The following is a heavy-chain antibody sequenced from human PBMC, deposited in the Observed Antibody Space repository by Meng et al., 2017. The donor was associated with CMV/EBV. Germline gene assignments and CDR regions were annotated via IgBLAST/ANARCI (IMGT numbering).Heavy chain of an antibody. CDR2: IYHSGST. CDR3: ARDPAVAGVVDY. CDR1: GGSISSSSYY. D-gene: IGHD6-19*01. Sequence: LQLQEPGAGRVKPSATPSPICTVVGGSISSSSYYWCWLRPPPGKGLECIGIIYHSGSTYYTPFLKSRVTIAVDTSKHQFSLKLSSVTAADTAVYYAARDPAVAGVVDYWGQGTLVTVSS. J-gene: IGHJ4*02. V-gene: IGHV4-39*07.